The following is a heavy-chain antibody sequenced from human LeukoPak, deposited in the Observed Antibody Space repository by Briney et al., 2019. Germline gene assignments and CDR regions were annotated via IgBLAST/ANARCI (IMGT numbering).Heavy chain of an antibody. D-gene: IGHD6-6*01. CDR3: ARVRSIAARPERWFDP. Sequence: GGSLRLSCAASGFTFSNAWMSWVRQAPGKGLEWVSVIYSGGSTYYADSVKGRFTISRDNSKNTLYLQMNSLRAEDTAVYYCARVRSIAARPERWFDPWGQGTLVTVSS. V-gene: IGHV3-53*01. CDR1: GFTFSNAW. CDR2: IYSGGST. J-gene: IGHJ5*02.